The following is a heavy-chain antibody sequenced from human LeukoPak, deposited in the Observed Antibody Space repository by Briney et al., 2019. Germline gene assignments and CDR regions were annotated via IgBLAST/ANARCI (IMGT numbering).Heavy chain of an antibody. J-gene: IGHJ4*02. CDR1: GFTFSSNW. D-gene: IGHD6-19*01. V-gene: IGHV3-74*01. CDR3: ARDMRQEAGHDY. Sequence: GGSLRPSCAASGFTFSSNWMHWVRQAPGKGLEWVSRINSDGSSTSYADSVKGRFTISRDNAKNTLYLQMNSLRAEDTAVYYCARDMRQEAGHDYWGQGTLVTVSS. CDR2: INSDGSST.